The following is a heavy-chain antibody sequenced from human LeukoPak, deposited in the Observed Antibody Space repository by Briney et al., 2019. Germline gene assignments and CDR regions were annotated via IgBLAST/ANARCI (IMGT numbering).Heavy chain of an antibody. V-gene: IGHV3-23*01. Sequence: GGSLRLSCAASGFTVSDYSMSWVRQAPGKGLEWVSAISGSGSYTDYADSVKGRFTISKDISKNTLYMRMSSLRAEDAAVYYCAKRRYDSSGHFDSWGQGTLVTVSS. CDR3: AKRRYDSSGHFDS. D-gene: IGHD3-22*01. CDR1: GFTVSDYS. J-gene: IGHJ4*02. CDR2: ISGSGSYT.